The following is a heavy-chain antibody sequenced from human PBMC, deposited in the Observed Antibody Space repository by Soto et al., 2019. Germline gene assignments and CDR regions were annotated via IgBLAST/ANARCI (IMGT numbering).Heavy chain of an antibody. CDR2: INPSDATT. J-gene: IGHJ4*02. V-gene: IGHV1-46*04. CDR1: GYTLSSYY. CDR3: TRSITRSLEWSFHY. Sequence: GASVKVSWKASGYTLSSYYIFWVRQAPGQGLEWMGIINPSDATTSYAQKWQGRVTMTRETSTSTVYMELSSLRSEDTAVYYCTRSITRSLEWSFHYWGQGTLVSGSS. D-gene: IGHD3-3*01.